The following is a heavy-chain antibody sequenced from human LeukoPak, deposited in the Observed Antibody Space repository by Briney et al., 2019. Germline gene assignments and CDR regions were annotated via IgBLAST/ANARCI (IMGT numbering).Heavy chain of an antibody. D-gene: IGHD3-10*01. Sequence: SETLSLTCTVSGGSISSGGYYWSWIRQPAGKGLEWIGRIYTSGSTNYNPSLKSRVTISVDTSKNQFSLKLSSVTAAVTAVYYCARRVLLWFGDPDWGQGTLVTVSS. V-gene: IGHV4-61*02. CDR3: ARRVLLWFGDPD. J-gene: IGHJ4*02. CDR2: IYTSGST. CDR1: GGSISSGGYY.